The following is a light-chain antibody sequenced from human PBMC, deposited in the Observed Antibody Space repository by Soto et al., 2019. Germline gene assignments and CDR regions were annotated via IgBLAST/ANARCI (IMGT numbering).Light chain of an antibody. CDR1: QTVHSSF. CDR2: GTS. Sequence: EVVLTQSPGTLSLSPGDRATVSCRASQTVHSSFFAWYQQKGGQAPRLLIYGTSNRAAGIPDRFSGHGSGTDFTLTSDGLEPEDLAMYFCQQHGGSPPYTFGRGTRVEI. J-gene: IGKJ2*01. CDR3: QQHGGSPPYT. V-gene: IGKV3-20*01.